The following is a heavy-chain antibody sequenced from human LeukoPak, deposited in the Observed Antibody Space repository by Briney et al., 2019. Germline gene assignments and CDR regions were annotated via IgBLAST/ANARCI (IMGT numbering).Heavy chain of an antibody. V-gene: IGHV2-5*02. Sequence: SGPTLVNPTQTLTLTCTFSGFSLSTSGVGVGWIRQPPGKALEWLALIYWDDDKRYSPSLKSRLTITKDTSKNQVVLTMTNMDPVDTATYYCAGTRYSSSWLSWTFDYWGQGTLVTVSS. CDR2: IYWDDDK. J-gene: IGHJ4*02. CDR3: AGTRYSSSWLSWTFDY. D-gene: IGHD6-13*01. CDR1: GFSLSTSGVG.